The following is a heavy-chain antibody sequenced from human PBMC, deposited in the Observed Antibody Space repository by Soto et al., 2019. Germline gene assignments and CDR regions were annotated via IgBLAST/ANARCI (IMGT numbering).Heavy chain of an antibody. J-gene: IGHJ6*02. Sequence: SETLSLTCAVYGGSFSGHYWRWIRQPPGKGLEWMGEINHSGSTNYNPSLKSRVTISVDTSKNQFSLKLSSVTAADTAVYYCARGRLTGSPFYYYYYGMDVWGQGTTVTVSS. CDR2: INHSGST. D-gene: IGHD3-10*01. V-gene: IGHV4-34*01. CDR3: ARGRLTGSPFYYYYYGMDV. CDR1: GGSFSGHY.